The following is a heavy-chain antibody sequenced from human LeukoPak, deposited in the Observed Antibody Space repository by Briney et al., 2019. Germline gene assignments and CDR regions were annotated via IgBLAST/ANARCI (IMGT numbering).Heavy chain of an antibody. CDR3: ARDLNGKFYIAY. Sequence: GGSLRLSCAASAFTFSTFGMHSVRQAPGEGLEWVAYIGYSGANTYYADSVKGRFTISRDDSKNTVHLQMNSLRAADTALYSCARDLNGKFYIAYWGQGTLVTVSS. CDR1: AFTFSTFG. CDR2: IGYSGANT. D-gene: IGHD2-8*01. J-gene: IGHJ4*02. V-gene: IGHV3-30*02.